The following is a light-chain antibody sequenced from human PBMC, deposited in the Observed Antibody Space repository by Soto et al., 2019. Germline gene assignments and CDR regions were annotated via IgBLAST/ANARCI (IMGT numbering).Light chain of an antibody. V-gene: IGKV1-27*01. CDR3: QKYNNAPPWT. J-gene: IGKJ1*01. CDR1: QGISNY. Sequence: DIQMTQSPSSLSASVGDIVTITFRASQGISNYLAWYQQKPGKVPKLLIYAASTLRSGVPSRFSASGSGTDFTLTISSLQPEDVATYYCQKYNNAPPWTFGQGTKVDI. CDR2: AAS.